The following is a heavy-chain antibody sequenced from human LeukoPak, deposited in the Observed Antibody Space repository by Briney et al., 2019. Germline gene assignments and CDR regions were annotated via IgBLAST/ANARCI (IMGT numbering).Heavy chain of an antibody. V-gene: IGHV1-69*13. Sequence: ASVKVSCKASGGTFSSYAISWVRQAPGQGLEWMGGIIPIFGTANYAQKFQGRVTITADESTSTAYMELSSLRSEDTAVYYCARAGNYYDSSGYSVDYWGQETLVTVSS. D-gene: IGHD3-22*01. CDR2: IIPIFGTA. CDR3: ARAGNYYDSSGYSVDY. J-gene: IGHJ4*02. CDR1: GGTFSSYA.